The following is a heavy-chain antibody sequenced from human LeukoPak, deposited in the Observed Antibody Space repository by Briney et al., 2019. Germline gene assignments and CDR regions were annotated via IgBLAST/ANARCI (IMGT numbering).Heavy chain of an antibody. J-gene: IGHJ4*02. CDR2: INDSGST. CDR1: GGSFSGYY. V-gene: IGHV4-34*01. CDR3: ARLQPLRFYDSSGYDFFDY. Sequence: SETLSLTCAVYGGSFSGYYWSWIRQPPGKGLEWIGEINDSGSTNYNPSLKSRVTISVDTSKNQFSLKLSSVTAADTAVYYCARLQPLRFYDSSGYDFFDYWGQGTLVTVSS. D-gene: IGHD3-22*01.